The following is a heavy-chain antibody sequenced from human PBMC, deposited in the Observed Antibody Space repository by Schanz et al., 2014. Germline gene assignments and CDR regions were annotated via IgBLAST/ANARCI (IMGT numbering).Heavy chain of an antibody. CDR1: GYTFTTYA. Sequence: QVQLVQSGAEVKKPGASVRVSCKASGYTFTTYAMSWVRQAPGQGLEWVGWISVYTGNTKYGQKVQGRVTMTADTSTNTVYMELRSLRSDDTAVYYCARDRRFFDRDDLYYFDSWGQGTLVTVSS. CDR3: ARDRRFFDRDDLYYFDS. J-gene: IGHJ4*02. V-gene: IGHV1-18*01. D-gene: IGHD3-3*01. CDR2: ISVYTGNT.